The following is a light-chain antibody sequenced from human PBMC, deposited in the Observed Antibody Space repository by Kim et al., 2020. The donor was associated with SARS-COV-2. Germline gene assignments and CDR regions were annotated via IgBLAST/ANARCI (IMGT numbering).Light chain of an antibody. CDR1: IGAVTSAHF. CDR3: LLFYSGVRV. V-gene: IGLV7-46*01. Sequence: PGGTVTLTCGSSIGAVTSAHFPYWFQRKPGQAPTTLINDISNKYSWTPARFSGSLLGGKAALTLSGAQPEDEAEYYCLLFYSGVRVFGGGTKVTVL. J-gene: IGLJ2*01. CDR2: DIS.